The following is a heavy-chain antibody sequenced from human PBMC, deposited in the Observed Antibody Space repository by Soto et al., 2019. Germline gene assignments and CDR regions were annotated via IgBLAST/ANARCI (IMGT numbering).Heavy chain of an antibody. Sequence: GGSLRLSCAASGLTFTSYAMSWVRQAPGKGLEWVSSISSSGGTTYYADSVKGRFTISRDNFKNTLYLQMNSLRAEDTALYYCAKDDGDFVYYYYGIDVPAQGTTVTVSS. CDR2: ISSSGGTT. D-gene: IGHD4-17*01. CDR1: GLTFTSYA. J-gene: IGHJ6*02. CDR3: AKDDGDFVYYYYGIDV. V-gene: IGHV3-23*01.